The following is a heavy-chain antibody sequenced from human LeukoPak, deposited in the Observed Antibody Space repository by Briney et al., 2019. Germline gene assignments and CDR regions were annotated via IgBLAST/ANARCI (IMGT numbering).Heavy chain of an antibody. CDR2: ISAYNGNT. CDR1: GGTFSSYA. J-gene: IGHJ5*02. D-gene: IGHD2-15*01. Sequence: GSSVKVSCKASGGTFSSYAISWVRQAPGQGLEWMGWISAYNGNTNYAQKLQGRVTMTTDTSTSTAYMELRSLRSDDTAVYYCARYWDNWFDPWGQGTLVTVSS. CDR3: ARYWDNWFDP. V-gene: IGHV1-18*01.